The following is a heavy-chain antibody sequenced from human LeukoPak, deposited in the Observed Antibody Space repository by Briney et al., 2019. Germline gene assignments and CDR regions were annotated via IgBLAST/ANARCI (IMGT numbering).Heavy chain of an antibody. CDR2: INPNSGGT. D-gene: IGHD6-6*01. J-gene: IGHJ4*02. Sequence: ASVKVCCKAYGYRFTGYDMYWVRQAPGQGLEWMGWINPNSGGTNYAQKFQGRVTMTRDTSISTAYMELSRLRSDDTAVYYCATFEYTSSSLNYWGQGTLVTVSS. CDR3: ATFEYTSSSLNY. V-gene: IGHV1-2*02. CDR1: GYRFTGYD.